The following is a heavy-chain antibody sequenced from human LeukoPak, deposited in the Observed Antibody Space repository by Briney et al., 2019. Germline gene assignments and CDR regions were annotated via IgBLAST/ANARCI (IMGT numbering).Heavy chain of an antibody. J-gene: IGHJ5*02. Sequence: ASVKVSCKASGGTFSSYAISWVRQAPGQGLEWMGRIIPILGIANYAQKFQGRVTITADKSTSTAYMELSSLRSEDTAVYYCARDRFVAARQRGNWFDPWGQGTLVTVSS. CDR2: IIPILGIA. V-gene: IGHV1-69*04. CDR3: ARDRFVAARQRGNWFDP. D-gene: IGHD6-6*01. CDR1: GGTFSSYA.